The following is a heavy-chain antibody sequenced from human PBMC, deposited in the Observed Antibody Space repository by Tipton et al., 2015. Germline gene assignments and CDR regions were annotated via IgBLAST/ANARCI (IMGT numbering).Heavy chain of an antibody. Sequence: SLRLSCAASGFTFSNYAMSWVRQAPGKGLEWVSAISGGGVTTFYADSVKGRFTISRDNSKNTLYLLMNSLRVDDTAIYFCAKGLILGAITGFDYWGQGTLVTVSS. D-gene: IGHD1-26*01. V-gene: IGHV3-23*01. J-gene: IGHJ4*02. CDR1: GFTFSNYA. CDR2: ISGGGVTT. CDR3: AKGLILGAITGFDY.